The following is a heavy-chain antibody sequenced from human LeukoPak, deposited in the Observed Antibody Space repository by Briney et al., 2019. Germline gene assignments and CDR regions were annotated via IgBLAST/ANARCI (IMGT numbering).Heavy chain of an antibody. D-gene: IGHD5-18*01. CDR1: VYTFNISG. CDR2: ISAYNGNT. J-gene: IGHJ4*02. Sequence: APLEVSCKASVYTFNISGIGWVRQVPGQRLEWRGWISAYNGNTKYAQKLQGRVTMTTDTSTSTAYMELRSLRADDTAVYYCARGEYSYGYMGYFDYWGQGTLVTVSS. V-gene: IGHV1-18*01. CDR3: ARGEYSYGYMGYFDY.